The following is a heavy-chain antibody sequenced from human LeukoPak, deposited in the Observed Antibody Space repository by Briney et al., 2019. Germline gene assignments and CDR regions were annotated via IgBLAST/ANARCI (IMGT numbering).Heavy chain of an antibody. D-gene: IGHD6-19*01. CDR3: ARRSSGWDVDY. CDR2: ISSSGGTM. J-gene: IGHJ4*02. V-gene: IGHV3-11*01. Sequence: PGGSLRLSCAASGFTFNDYYMSWIRQAPGKGLEWVSCISSSGGTMYYADSVKGRFTISRDNAKNSLYLQINSLRAEDTAVYYCARRSSGWDVDYWGQGALVTVSS. CDR1: GFTFNDYY.